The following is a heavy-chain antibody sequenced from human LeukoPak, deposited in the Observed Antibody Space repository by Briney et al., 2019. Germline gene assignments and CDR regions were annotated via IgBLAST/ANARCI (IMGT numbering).Heavy chain of an antibody. Sequence: ASVKVSCKVSGYTLTELSMHWVRQAPGKGLEWMGGFDPEDGETIYAQKFQGRVTMTADTSTDTAYMELSSLRSEDTAVYYCATLAVAGTTQDWGQGTLVTVSS. V-gene: IGHV1-24*01. J-gene: IGHJ4*02. D-gene: IGHD6-19*01. CDR2: FDPEDGET. CDR3: ATLAVAGTTQD. CDR1: GYTLTELS.